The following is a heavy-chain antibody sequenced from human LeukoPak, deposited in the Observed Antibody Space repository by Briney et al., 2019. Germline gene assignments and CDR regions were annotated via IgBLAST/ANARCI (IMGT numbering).Heavy chain of an antibody. Sequence: GGSLRLSCAASGFTVKDKFMSWVRQAPGKGLEWVSVLYSGGAAYYADSVKGRFTISRDNSKNIVFLQMNDLRTEDTAFYYCTRDSANYHFAYWGQGALVTVSS. J-gene: IGHJ4*02. D-gene: IGHD4/OR15-4a*01. V-gene: IGHV3-66*01. CDR3: TRDSANYHFAY. CDR2: LYSGGAA. CDR1: GFTVKDKF.